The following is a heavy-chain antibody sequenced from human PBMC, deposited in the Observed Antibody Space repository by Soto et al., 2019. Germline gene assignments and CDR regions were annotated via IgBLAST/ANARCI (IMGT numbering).Heavy chain of an antibody. J-gene: IGHJ6*02. CDR1: GGSISSSNW. V-gene: IGHV4-4*02. D-gene: IGHD3-16*02. CDR3: ARAPRYYDYVWGSYRSLYYYYYGMDV. Sequence: SEALSLTCAVSGGSISSSNWWSWVRQPPGKGLEWIGEIYHSGSTNYNPSLKSRVTISVDKSKNQFSLKLSSVTAADTAVYYCARAPRYYDYVWGSYRSLYYYYYGMDVWGQGTTGTVSS. CDR2: IYHSGST.